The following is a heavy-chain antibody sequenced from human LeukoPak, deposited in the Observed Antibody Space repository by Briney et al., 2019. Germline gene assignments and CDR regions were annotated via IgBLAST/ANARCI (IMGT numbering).Heavy chain of an antibody. J-gene: IGHJ4*02. CDR3: ATKQWLAPPPDS. Sequence: GGSLRLSCAASGFTFSKYWMLWVRQARGKGVEGVSRFNVDGPVTTYADSVKGRFTVSRDNADNTLFLQMNSVRDEDTAVYYCATKQWLAPPPDSWGQGTPVTVSS. CDR1: GFTFSKYW. CDR2: FNVDGPVT. D-gene: IGHD6-19*01. V-gene: IGHV3-74*01.